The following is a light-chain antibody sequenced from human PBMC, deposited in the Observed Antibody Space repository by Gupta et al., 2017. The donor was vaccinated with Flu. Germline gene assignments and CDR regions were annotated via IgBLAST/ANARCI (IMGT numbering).Light chain of an antibody. Sequence: LSFTRTSSDVGTYTLVSWYQQHPYKDPKRIIDDVTPRPSGVSHRFSCSKSGITASLTISGLQSEDEASYVCCSYACSRSSVFGSGTKVTVL. CDR1: SSDVGTYTL. J-gene: IGLJ2*01. V-gene: IGLV2-23*02. CDR3: CSYACSRSSV. CDR2: DVT.